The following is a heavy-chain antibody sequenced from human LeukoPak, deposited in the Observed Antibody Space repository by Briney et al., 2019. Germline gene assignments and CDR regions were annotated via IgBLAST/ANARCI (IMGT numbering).Heavy chain of an antibody. D-gene: IGHD5-18*01. CDR1: GYTFTGYY. V-gene: IGHV1-18*04. Sequence: ASVKVSCKASGYTFTGYYMHWVRQAPGQGLEWMGWISAYNGNTNYAQKLQGRVTMTTDTSTSTAYMELRSLRSDDTAVYYCAKASRFGYSYGPREYFYYMDVWGKGTTVTISS. CDR2: ISAYNGNT. CDR3: AKASRFGYSYGPREYFYYMDV. J-gene: IGHJ6*03.